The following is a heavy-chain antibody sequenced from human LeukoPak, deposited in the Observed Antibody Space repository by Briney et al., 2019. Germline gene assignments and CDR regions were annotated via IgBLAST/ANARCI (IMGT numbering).Heavy chain of an antibody. J-gene: IGHJ1*01. CDR2: IYTSGST. D-gene: IGHD6-19*01. CDR1: GGSISSYY. CDR3: AGGQWLANFQH. Sequence: SETLSLTCTVSGGSISSYYWSWIRQPAGKGLEWIGRIYTSGSTNYNPSLKSRVTMSVDTSKNQFSLKLSSVTAADTAVCYCAGGQWLANFQHWGQGTLVTVSS. V-gene: IGHV4-4*07.